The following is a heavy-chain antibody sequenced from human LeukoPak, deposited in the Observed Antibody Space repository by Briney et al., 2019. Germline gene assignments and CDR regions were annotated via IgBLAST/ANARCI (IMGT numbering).Heavy chain of an antibody. Sequence: PSETLSLTCIVSGDSISSYYWSWIRQPPGQGLEWIGYIYNSGSTNYNPPLKSRVTISVDTSKNHFSLKLSSVTAADTAVYYCARAQPAQYCTSISCYAAFDIWGQGTMVTVSS. CDR2: IYNSGST. D-gene: IGHD2-2*01. CDR1: GDSISSYY. J-gene: IGHJ3*02. CDR3: ARAQPAQYCTSISCYAAFDI. V-gene: IGHV4-59*01.